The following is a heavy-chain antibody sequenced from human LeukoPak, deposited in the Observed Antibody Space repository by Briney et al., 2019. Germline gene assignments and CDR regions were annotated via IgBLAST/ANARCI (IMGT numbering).Heavy chain of an antibody. CDR1: GYSFTSYW. D-gene: IGHD2-2*01. J-gene: IGHJ4*02. V-gene: IGHV5-51*01. CDR2: IYPGDSDT. Sequence: GESLKISCKGSGYSFTSYWIGWVRQMPGKGLERMGIIYPGDSDTRYSPSFQSQVTISADKSISTAYLQWSSLKASNTAMYYCARSEGFQDCSSTSCYWNYWGQGTLVTVSS. CDR3: ARSEGFQDCSSTSCYWNY.